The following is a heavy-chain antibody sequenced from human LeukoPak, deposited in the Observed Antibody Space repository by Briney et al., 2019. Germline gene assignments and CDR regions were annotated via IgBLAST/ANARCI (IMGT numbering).Heavy chain of an antibody. CDR2: RIPIFGTA. Sequence: ASVKVSCKASGGTFSSYAISWVRQAPGQGLEWMGGRIPIFGTANYAQKFQGRVTITAGESTSTAYMELSSLRSEDTAVYYCARDLRGSKKYYYYYMDVWGKGTTVTVSS. D-gene: IGHD2-15*01. CDR3: ARDLRGSKKYYYYYMDV. CDR1: GGTFSSYA. J-gene: IGHJ6*03. V-gene: IGHV1-69*13.